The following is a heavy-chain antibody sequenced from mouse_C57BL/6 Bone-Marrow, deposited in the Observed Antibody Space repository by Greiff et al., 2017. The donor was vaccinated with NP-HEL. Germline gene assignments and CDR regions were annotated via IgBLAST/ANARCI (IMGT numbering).Heavy chain of an antibody. CDR2: IDPSDSYT. D-gene: IGHD2-5*01. V-gene: IGHV1-50*01. CDR3: AKVYSNYEDFDY. J-gene: IGHJ2*01. CDR1: GYTFTSYW. Sequence: QVQLKQSGAELVKPGASVKLSCKASGYTFTSYWMQWVKQRPGQGLEWIGEIDPSDSYTNYNQKFKGKATLTVDTSSSTAYMQLSSLTSEDSAVYYCAKVYSNYEDFDYWGQGTTLTVSS.